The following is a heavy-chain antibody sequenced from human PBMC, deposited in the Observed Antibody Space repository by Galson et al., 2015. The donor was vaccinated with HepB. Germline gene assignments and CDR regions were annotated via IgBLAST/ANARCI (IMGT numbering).Heavy chain of an antibody. CDR2: ISAYNGNT. V-gene: IGHV1-18*01. Sequence: SVKVSCKAPGYTLTSYGISWVRQAPGQGLEWMGWISAYNGNTNYAQKLQGRVTMTTDTSTSTAYMELRSLRSDDTAVYYCARDYGDYAVLLMDVWGQGTTVTVSS. CDR3: ARDYGDYAVLLMDV. CDR1: GYTLTSYG. D-gene: IGHD4-17*01. J-gene: IGHJ6*02.